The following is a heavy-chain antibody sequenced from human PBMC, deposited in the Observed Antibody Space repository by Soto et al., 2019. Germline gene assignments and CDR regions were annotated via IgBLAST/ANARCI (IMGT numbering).Heavy chain of an antibody. CDR1: GDSISSSTYS. V-gene: IGHV4-39*01. CDR2: IYSSGST. D-gene: IGHD5-12*01. CDR3: ASQISGYAKY. J-gene: IGHJ4*02. Sequence: SETLSLACTVSGDSISSSTYSWGWIRQPPGKGLEWIATIYSSGSTFYNPSLNSRVTISVDTSKNQFSLKLSSVTAADTDVYYCASQISGYAKYWGQGTLVTVSS.